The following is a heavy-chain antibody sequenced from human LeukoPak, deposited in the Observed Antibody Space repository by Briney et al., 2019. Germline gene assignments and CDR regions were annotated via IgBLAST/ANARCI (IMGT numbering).Heavy chain of an antibody. Sequence: GGSLRLSCAASGFTFSDYYMTWIRQAPGKGLEYVSHISRSGSSLYYGDSVKGRFSISRDNAKNSLYLQMNSLRVEDTAVYYCAREVVIVPDYYYYGMDVWGQGTTVTDSS. D-gene: IGHD2/OR15-2a*01. CDR2: ISRSGSSL. J-gene: IGHJ6*02. CDR1: GFTFSDYY. CDR3: AREVVIVPDYYYYGMDV. V-gene: IGHV3-11*01.